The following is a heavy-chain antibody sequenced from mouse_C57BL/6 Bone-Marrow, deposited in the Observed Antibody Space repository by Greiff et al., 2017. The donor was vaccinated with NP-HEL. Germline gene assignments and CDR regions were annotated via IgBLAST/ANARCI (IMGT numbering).Heavy chain of an antibody. CDR3: AEGHYYGSGGYFDV. CDR1: GYTFTDYY. D-gene: IGHD1-1*01. Sequence: VQLQQSGPVLVKPGASVKMSCKASGYTFTDYYMNWVKQSHGKSLEWIGVINPYNGGTSYNQKFKGKATLTVDKYSSTAYMELNSLTSEDSAVYYCAEGHYYGSGGYFDVWGTGTTVTVSS. CDR2: INPYNGGT. V-gene: IGHV1-19*01. J-gene: IGHJ1*03.